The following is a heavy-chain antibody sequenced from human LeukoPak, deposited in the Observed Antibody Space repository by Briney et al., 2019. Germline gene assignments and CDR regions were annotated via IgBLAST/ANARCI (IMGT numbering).Heavy chain of an antibody. CDR2: IRYDGSEK. D-gene: IGHD3-22*01. CDR1: GFTFSSYG. J-gene: IGHJ4*02. Sequence: PGGSLRLSCAASGFTFSSYGMHWVRQAPGKGLDWVAFIRYDGSEKHYADSVKGRFTISRDNSENTLFLQMNSLRAEDTAVYYCARPNYYDSSGYDYWGQGTLVTVSS. CDR3: ARPNYYDSSGYDY. V-gene: IGHV3-30*02.